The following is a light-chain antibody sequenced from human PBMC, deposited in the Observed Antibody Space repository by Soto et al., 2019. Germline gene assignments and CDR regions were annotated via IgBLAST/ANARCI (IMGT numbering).Light chain of an antibody. CDR2: GNN. CDR3: QSRDSSLNSWV. CDR1: SSNIGAGSD. V-gene: IGLV1-40*01. J-gene: IGLJ3*02. Sequence: QSVLTQPPSVSGAPGQSVTISCTGSSSNIGAGSDVHWYQHLPGTAPKLLIYGNNKRPSGVPDRFSGSKSGTSASLAITGLQADDEADYYCQSRDSSLNSWVFGGGTKLTV.